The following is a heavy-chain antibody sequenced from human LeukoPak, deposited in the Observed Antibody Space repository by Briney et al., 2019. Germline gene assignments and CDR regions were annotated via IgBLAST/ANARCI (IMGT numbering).Heavy chain of an antibody. CDR3: AITRAIWFGEADAFDI. J-gene: IGHJ3*02. V-gene: IGHV1-2*02. CDR1: GYTFTGYY. Sequence: GASVRVSCKASGYTFTGYYMHWVRQALGQGLEWMGWINPNSGGTNYAQKFQGRVTMTRDTSISTAYMELSRLRSDDTAVYYCAITRAIWFGEADAFDIWGQGTMVTVSS. CDR2: INPNSGGT. D-gene: IGHD3-10*01.